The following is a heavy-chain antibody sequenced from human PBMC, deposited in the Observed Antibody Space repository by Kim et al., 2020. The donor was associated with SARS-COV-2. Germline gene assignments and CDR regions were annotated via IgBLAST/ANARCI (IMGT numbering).Heavy chain of an antibody. CDR3: ARVSGGYGDLHFDY. D-gene: IGHD4-17*01. Sequence: SETLSLTCTVSGGSISSYYWSWIRQPPGKGLEWIGYIYYSGSTNYNPSLKSRVTISVDTSKNQFSLKLISVTAADTAVYYCARVSGGYGDLHFDYWGQGTLVTVSS. V-gene: IGHV4-59*13. CDR2: IYYSGST. J-gene: IGHJ4*02. CDR1: GGSISSYY.